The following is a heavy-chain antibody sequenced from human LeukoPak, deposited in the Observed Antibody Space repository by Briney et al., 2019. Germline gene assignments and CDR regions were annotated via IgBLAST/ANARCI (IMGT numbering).Heavy chain of an antibody. Sequence: SETLSLTCTVSGDSVSSSPYYWGWIRQPPGKGLEWIASIRHRENTFYNPSFKSRVTISVDTSNNRLSLRLSSVTAADTAVYYCARLRDGRWLLEYWGRGTLVTVSS. D-gene: IGHD3-10*01. CDR1: GDSVSSSPYY. V-gene: IGHV4-39*01. J-gene: IGHJ4*02. CDR2: IRHRENT. CDR3: ARLRDGRWLLEY.